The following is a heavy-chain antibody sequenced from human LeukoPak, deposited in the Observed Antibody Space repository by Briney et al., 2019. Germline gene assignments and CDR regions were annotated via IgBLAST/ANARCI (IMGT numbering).Heavy chain of an antibody. D-gene: IGHD3-10*01. CDR3: ATYTQYFGAPGTDY. CDR2: IDKDGSEK. Sequence: GGSLRLSCEVFEYSFTGGWMSWVRQAPGKGLEWVASIDKDGSEKRYVDSVKGRFTISRDNAKNSVYLQMTSLGAEDTAVYYCATYTQYFGAPGTDYWGQGTLVTVSS. V-gene: IGHV3-7*01. CDR1: EYSFTGGW. J-gene: IGHJ4*02.